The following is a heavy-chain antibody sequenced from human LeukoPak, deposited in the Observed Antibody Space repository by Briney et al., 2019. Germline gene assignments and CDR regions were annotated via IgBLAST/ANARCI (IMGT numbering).Heavy chain of an antibody. CDR1: GFTFSSYA. D-gene: IGHD3-10*01. CDR2: ISGSGGCT. V-gene: IGHV3-23*01. CDR3: AKPTNYYGSGSYYKSWFDP. Sequence: GGSLRLSCADSGFTFSSYAMRWVRQAPGKGLEWVSDISGSGGCTYYADSVKGRFTISRDNSKNTLYLQMNSLRAEDTAVYYCAKPTNYYGSGSYYKSWFDPWGQGTLVTVSS. J-gene: IGHJ5*02.